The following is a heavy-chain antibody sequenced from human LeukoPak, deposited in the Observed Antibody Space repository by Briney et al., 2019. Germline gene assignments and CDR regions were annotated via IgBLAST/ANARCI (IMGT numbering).Heavy chain of an antibody. Sequence: GESLKISCKGSGYRFTSYWIGWVCQIPGKGLEWMAIIYPADSDIRYSPSFQGQVTISADKSISTAYLQWSSLKASDTAMYYCARSLTAAAGDYWGQGTLVTVSS. CDR3: ARSLTAAAGDY. V-gene: IGHV5-51*01. D-gene: IGHD6-25*01. CDR1: GYRFTSYW. CDR2: IYPADSDI. J-gene: IGHJ4*02.